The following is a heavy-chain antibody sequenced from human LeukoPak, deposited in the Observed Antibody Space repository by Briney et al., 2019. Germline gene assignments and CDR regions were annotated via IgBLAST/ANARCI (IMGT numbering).Heavy chain of an antibody. J-gene: IGHJ5*02. CDR1: GYSFTSYW. Sequence: GESLKISCKGSGYSFTSYWIGWVRQMPGKGLEWMGIIYPGDSDTRYSPSFQGQVTISADKSISTAYLQWSSLKASDTAMYYCARHRRFHDISTGYYPLIPNWFDPWGQGTLVTVSS. D-gene: IGHD3-9*01. CDR3: ARHRRFHDISTGYYPLIPNWFDP. CDR2: IYPGDSDT. V-gene: IGHV5-51*01.